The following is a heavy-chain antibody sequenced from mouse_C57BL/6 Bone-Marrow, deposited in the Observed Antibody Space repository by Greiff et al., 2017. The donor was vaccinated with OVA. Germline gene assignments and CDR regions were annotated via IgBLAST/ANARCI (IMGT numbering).Heavy chain of an antibody. CDR1: GYTFTSYG. Sequence: QVQLQQSGAELARPGASVKLSCKASGYTFTSYGISWVKQRPGQGLEWIGEIYPRSGNTYYTGKFKGKATLTADTSSSTAYMALRRLTSEDSAVYFFARDRIYVGCSACFAYWGQGTLVTVSS. CDR3: ARDRIYVGCSACFAY. CDR2: IYPRSGNT. V-gene: IGHV1-81*01. D-gene: IGHD2-3*01. J-gene: IGHJ3*01.